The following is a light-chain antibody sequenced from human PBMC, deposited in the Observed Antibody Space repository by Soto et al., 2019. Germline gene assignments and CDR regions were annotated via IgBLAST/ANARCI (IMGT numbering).Light chain of an antibody. V-gene: IGKV3-20*01. J-gene: IGKJ2*01. Sequence: EIVLTQSPATLSLSPGERATLSCRASQRVSSSNLAWYQQKPGQAPRLVISGASSRAAGLPDRFSGSGSGTDFTLSISRLEPEDFAVYYCQHYDDSPPRYTFGQGTKLEIK. CDR1: QRVSSSN. CDR3: QHYDDSPPRYT. CDR2: GAS.